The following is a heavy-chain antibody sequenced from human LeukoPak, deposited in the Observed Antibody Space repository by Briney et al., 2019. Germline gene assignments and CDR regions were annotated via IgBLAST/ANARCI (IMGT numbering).Heavy chain of an antibody. Sequence: GASVKVSCKVSGYTLTELSRHWVRQAPGKGLEWMGGFDPEDGETIYAQKFQGRVTMTEDISTDTAYMELSSLRSEDTAVYYCATSGGAAAGNSWYFDYWGQGTLVTVSS. CDR1: GYTLTELS. V-gene: IGHV1-24*01. CDR2: FDPEDGET. J-gene: IGHJ4*02. D-gene: IGHD6-13*01. CDR3: ATSGGAAAGNSWYFDY.